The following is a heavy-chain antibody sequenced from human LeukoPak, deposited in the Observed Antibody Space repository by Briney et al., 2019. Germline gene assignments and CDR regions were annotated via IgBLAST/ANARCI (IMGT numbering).Heavy chain of an antibody. V-gene: IGHV3-30*04. CDR1: GFNFSTYA. Sequence: QPGRSLRLSCAASGFNFSTYALHWVRQAPGKGLEGVAVISYDGSNKYYADSVQGRFTISRDNSKNTLYLQMNSLRVEDTAVYYCARDRPPRGYCFDYWGQGTLVTVSS. CDR3: ARDRPPRGYCFDY. D-gene: IGHD3-22*01. J-gene: IGHJ4*02. CDR2: ISYDGSNK.